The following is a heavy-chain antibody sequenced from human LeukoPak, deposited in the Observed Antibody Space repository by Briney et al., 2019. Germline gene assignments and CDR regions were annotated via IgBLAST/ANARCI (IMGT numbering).Heavy chain of an antibody. Sequence: TGGSLRLSCAASGFTFSNYAMSWVRQAPGKGLEWVSAISGSGGTTYYADSVKGRFTISRDNSKNTLYLQMNSLRAEDTAVYYCAKDRLYCSGGSCYSFDYWGQGTLVTVSS. CDR1: GFTFSNYA. CDR2: ISGSGGTT. V-gene: IGHV3-23*01. D-gene: IGHD2-15*01. CDR3: AKDRLYCSGGSCYSFDY. J-gene: IGHJ4*02.